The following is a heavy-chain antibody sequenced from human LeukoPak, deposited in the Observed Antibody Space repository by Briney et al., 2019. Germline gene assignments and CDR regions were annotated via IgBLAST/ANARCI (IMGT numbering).Heavy chain of an antibody. CDR1: GFTFSSYS. CDR2: ISSSSSTI. CDR3: ARAERKRYSSSLLPTYFDY. D-gene: IGHD6-13*01. J-gene: IGHJ4*02. Sequence: GGSLRLSCAASGFTFSSYSMNWVRQAPGKGLEWVSYISSSSSTIYYADSVKGRFTISRDNAKNSLYLQMNSLRAEDTAVYYCARAERKRYSSSLLPTYFDYWGQGTLVTVSS. V-gene: IGHV3-48*04.